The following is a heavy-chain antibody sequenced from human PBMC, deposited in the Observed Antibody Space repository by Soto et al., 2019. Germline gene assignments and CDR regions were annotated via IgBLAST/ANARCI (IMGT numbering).Heavy chain of an antibody. V-gene: IGHV3-30*18. CDR2: ISYDGSNK. CDR3: AKDPQEWWLVRGIYYFDY. D-gene: IGHD6-19*01. CDR1: GFTCSSYG. Sequence: SLRLSCASSGFTCSSYGMHWVRQAPGKGLEWVAVISYDGSNKYYADSVKGRFTISRDNSKNTLYQQMNSLRAEDTAVYYCAKDPQEWWLVRGIYYFDYWGQGTLVTVSS. J-gene: IGHJ4*02.